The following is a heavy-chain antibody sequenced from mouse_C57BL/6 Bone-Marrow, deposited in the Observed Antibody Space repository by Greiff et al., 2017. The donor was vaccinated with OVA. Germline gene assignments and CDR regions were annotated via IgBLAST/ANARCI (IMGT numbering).Heavy chain of an antibody. CDR2: ISNLAYSI. CDR3: ARPYYYGSSWYFDV. Sequence: EVHLVESGGGLVQPGGSLKLSCAASGFTFSDYGMAWVRQAPRKGPEWVAFISNLAYSIYYADTVTGRFTISRENAKNTLYLEMSSLRSEDTAMYYCARPYYYGSSWYFDVWGTGTTVTVSS. J-gene: IGHJ1*03. D-gene: IGHD1-1*01. CDR1: GFTFSDYG. V-gene: IGHV5-15*01.